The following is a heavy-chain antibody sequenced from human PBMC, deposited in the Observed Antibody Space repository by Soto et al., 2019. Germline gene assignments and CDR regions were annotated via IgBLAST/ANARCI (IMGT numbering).Heavy chain of an antibody. CDR3: AHWDYDSSGSNRHAFDI. D-gene: IGHD3-22*01. CDR2: IIPIFGTA. V-gene: IGHV1-69*12. J-gene: IGHJ3*02. Sequence: QVQLVQSGAEVKKPGSSVKVSCKASGGTFSSYAISWVRQAPGQGLEWMGGIIPIFGTANYAQKFQGRVTITADESTSTADMELSSMRSADTAVYYCAHWDYDSSGSNRHAFDIWGQGTMVTVSS. CDR1: GGTFSSYA.